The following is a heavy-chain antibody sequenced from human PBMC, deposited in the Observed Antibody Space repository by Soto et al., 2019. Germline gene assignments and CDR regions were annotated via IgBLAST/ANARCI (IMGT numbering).Heavy chain of an antibody. CDR1: GGSISSGDYY. V-gene: IGHV4-30-4*01. CDR3: AVVEAVAASPIDY. D-gene: IGHD6-19*01. J-gene: IGHJ4*02. CDR2: IYYSGST. Sequence: PSETLSLTCTVSGGSISSGDYYWSWIRQPPGKGLEWIGYIYYSGSTYYNPSLKSRVTISVDTSKIQFSLKLSSVTAADTAVYYCAVVEAVAASPIDYWGQGTLVTVSS.